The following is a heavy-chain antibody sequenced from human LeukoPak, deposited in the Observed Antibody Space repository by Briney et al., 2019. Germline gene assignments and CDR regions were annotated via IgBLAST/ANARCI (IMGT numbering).Heavy chain of an antibody. CDR3: ARHSSVTTTYYYGMDV. Sequence: SETLSLTCTVSGGSISSYYWSWIRQPPGKGLEWIGYIYYSGSTNYNPSLKSRVTISVDTSNNQFSLKLSSVTAADTAVYYCARHSSVTTTYYYGMDVWGQGTTVTVSS. V-gene: IGHV4-59*08. CDR1: GGSISSYY. D-gene: IGHD4-11*01. CDR2: IYYSGST. J-gene: IGHJ6*02.